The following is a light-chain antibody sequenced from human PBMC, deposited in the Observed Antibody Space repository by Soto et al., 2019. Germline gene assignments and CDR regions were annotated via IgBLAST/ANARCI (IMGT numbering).Light chain of an antibody. CDR2: RNN. Sequence: QSVLTQPPSASGTPGQRVTISCSGSSSNIGSNYVFWYQHLPGTAPKLLIYRNNQRPSGVPDRFSGSKSGTSASLAISGLRSEDETEDYCEEWNYSLSGVVFGGGTKLTVL. CDR1: SSNIGSNY. CDR3: EEWNYSLSGVV. J-gene: IGLJ2*01. V-gene: IGLV1-47*01.